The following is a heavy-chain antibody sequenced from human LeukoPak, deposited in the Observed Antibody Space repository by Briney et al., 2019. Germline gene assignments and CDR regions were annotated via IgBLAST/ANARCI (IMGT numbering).Heavy chain of an antibody. V-gene: IGHV4-39*01. J-gene: IGHJ3*02. CDR3: ARLNPFTMGQWTHAFDI. CDR2: GYYSGST. Sequence: KPSETLSLTCTVSGGSISSNTFSWAWIRQPPGKGLEWIGTGYYSGSTFYNPSLKSRFTMSVDTSKNQFSLRLTSVTAADTAVYYCARLNPFTMGQWTHAFDIWGLGTVVTVSS. CDR1: GGSISSNTFS. D-gene: IGHD3-10*01.